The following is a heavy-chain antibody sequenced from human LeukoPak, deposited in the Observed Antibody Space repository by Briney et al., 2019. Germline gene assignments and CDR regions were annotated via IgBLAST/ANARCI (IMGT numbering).Heavy chain of an antibody. J-gene: IGHJ4*02. D-gene: IGHD4-17*01. CDR3: TTYTVTPRHFEY. CDR2: ITGGGHTT. CDR1: GFTFSNYA. Sequence: GGSLRLSCAASGFTFSNYAMSWVRQTPGKGLEWVSAITGGGHTTYYADSVKGRFTISRDNSKNTLYLQLNSLTAEDTAIYYCTTYTVTPRHFEYWGQGTLVIVSS. V-gene: IGHV3-23*01.